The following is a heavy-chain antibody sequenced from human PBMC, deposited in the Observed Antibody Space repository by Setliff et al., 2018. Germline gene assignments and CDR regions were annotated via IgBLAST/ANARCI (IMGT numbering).Heavy chain of an antibody. J-gene: IGHJ3*02. D-gene: IGHD1-26*01. Sequence: RGESLKISCKGSGYTFTNYWIAWVRQMPGKGLEYMGIIYPADSDTTYSPSFQGQVTISADKSINTAYLQWSSLKASDTAIYYCARVGPLTDDAFDIWGQGTMVT. CDR2: IYPADSDT. CDR3: ARVGPLTDDAFDI. V-gene: IGHV5-51*01. CDR1: GYTFTNYW.